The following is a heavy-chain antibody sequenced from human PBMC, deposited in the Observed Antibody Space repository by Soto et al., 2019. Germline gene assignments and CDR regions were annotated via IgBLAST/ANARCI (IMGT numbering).Heavy chain of an antibody. CDR1: GYTFTSYG. CDR2: ISAYNGNT. CDR3: ASYHLNSYYYGMDV. J-gene: IGHJ6*02. Sequence: QVHLVQSGAEVKKPGASVKVSCKCSGYTFTSYGFSWVRQAPGQGLEWMGWISAYNGNTNYAQKLQGRVTMTTDTSTSTAYMELRSLRSDDTAVYYCASYHLNSYYYGMDVWGQGTTVTVSS. V-gene: IGHV1-18*01.